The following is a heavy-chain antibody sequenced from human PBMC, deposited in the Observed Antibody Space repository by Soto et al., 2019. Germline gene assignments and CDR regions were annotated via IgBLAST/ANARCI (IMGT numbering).Heavy chain of an antibody. CDR1: GYSFTSYW. V-gene: IGHV5-51*01. J-gene: IGHJ6*03. D-gene: IGHD5-18*01. Sequence: PGESLKISCKGSGYSFTSYWIGWVRQMPGKGLEWMGIIYPGDSDTRYSPSFQGQVTISADKSISTAYLQWSSLKASDTAMYYCARLPWEYSYGPDYYYYYMDVWGKGTTVTVSS. CDR3: ARLPWEYSYGPDYYYYYMDV. CDR2: IYPGDSDT.